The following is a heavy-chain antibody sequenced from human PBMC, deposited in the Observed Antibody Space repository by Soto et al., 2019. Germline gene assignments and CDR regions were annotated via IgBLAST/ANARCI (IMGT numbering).Heavy chain of an antibody. CDR3: ARRKRGKWLHAAFDI. V-gene: IGHV1-69*01. CDR2: IIPIFGTA. J-gene: IGHJ3*02. Sequence: QVQLVQSGAEVKKPGSSVKVYCRSSGGTLSSYAISWVRQTPGQGLEWMGGIIPIFGTANYAQKFQGRVTITADESTSTAYMELSSLRSEDTAVYYCARRKRGKWLHAAFDIWGQGTMVTVSS. D-gene: IGHD3-22*01. CDR1: GGTLSSYA.